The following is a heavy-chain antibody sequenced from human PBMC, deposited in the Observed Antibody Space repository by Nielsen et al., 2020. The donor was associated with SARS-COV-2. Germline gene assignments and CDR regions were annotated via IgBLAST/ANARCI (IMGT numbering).Heavy chain of an antibody. Sequence: SETLSLTCTVSGSSISSYYWSWIRQPPGKGLEWIGYIYYSGSTNYNPSLKSRVTISVDTSKNQFSLKLSSVTAADTAVYYCARVQGPPNWFDPWGQGTLVTVSS. V-gene: IGHV4-59*01. CDR1: GSSISSYY. CDR3: ARVQGPPNWFDP. J-gene: IGHJ5*02. CDR2: IYYSGST.